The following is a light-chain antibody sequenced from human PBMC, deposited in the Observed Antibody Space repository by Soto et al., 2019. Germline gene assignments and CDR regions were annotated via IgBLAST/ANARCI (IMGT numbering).Light chain of an antibody. J-gene: IGKJ1*01. CDR2: GAS. CDR1: QSVSSK. V-gene: IGKV3-15*01. CDR3: QQYGSSPWT. Sequence: EIVMTQSPATLSVSPGETASLSCRASQSVSSKLAWYQQKPGQAPRLLIYGASTRATGIPARFSGSGSGTDFTLTISRVEPEDFAVYYCQQYGSSPWTFGQGTKVDIK.